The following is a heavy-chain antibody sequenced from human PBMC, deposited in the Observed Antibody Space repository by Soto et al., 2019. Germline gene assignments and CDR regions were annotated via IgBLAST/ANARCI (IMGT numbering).Heavy chain of an antibody. CDR1: GFTFSSYG. Sequence: GGSLRLSCAASGFTFSSYGMHWVRQAPGKGLEWVAVISYDGSNKYYADSVKGRFTISRDNSKNTLYLQMNSLRAEDTAVYYCAKGWQVFGVVTDFDYWGQGTLVTVSS. CDR3: AKGWQVFGVVTDFDY. V-gene: IGHV3-30*18. CDR2: ISYDGSNK. D-gene: IGHD3-3*01. J-gene: IGHJ4*02.